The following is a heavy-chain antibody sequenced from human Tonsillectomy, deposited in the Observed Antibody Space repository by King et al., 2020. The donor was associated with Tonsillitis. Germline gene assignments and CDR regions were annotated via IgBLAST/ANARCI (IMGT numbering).Heavy chain of an antibody. V-gene: IGHV4-30-4*01. D-gene: IGHD2/OR15-2a*01. CDR2: IYYSGST. CDR1: GGSISSGDYY. CDR3: ARSDLLYPIDY. J-gene: IGHJ4*02. Sequence: VQLQESGPGLVKPSQTLSLTCTVSGGSISSGDYYWSRIRQPPGKGLEWIGYIYYSGSTYYNPSLRSRVTISIDTSKNQFSLKLSSVAAADTAVYYCARSDLLYPIDYWGQGTLVTVSS.